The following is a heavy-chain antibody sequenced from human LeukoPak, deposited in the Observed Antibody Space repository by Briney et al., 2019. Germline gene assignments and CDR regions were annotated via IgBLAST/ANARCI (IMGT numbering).Heavy chain of an antibody. D-gene: IGHD3-10*01. CDR1: DFTVSSNY. J-gene: IGHJ6*03. V-gene: IGHV3-53*01. CDR3: ARSLRVRGVPDYMDV. Sequence: PGGSLRLSCAASDFTVSSNYMSWVRQAPGKGLEWVSVIHKNAITSYADTVKGRFTISRDNSKNTLYLQMNNLRVDDTAVYYCARSLRVRGVPDYMDVWGKGTTVTVSS. CDR2: IHKNAIT.